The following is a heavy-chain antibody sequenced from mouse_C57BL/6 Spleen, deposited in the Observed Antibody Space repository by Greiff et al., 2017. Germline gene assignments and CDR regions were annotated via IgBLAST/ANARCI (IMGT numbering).Heavy chain of an antibody. CDR2: IYPGSGST. CDR1: GYTFTSYW. J-gene: IGHJ4*01. Sequence: VQLQQPGAELVKPGASVKMSCKASGYTFTSYWITWVKQRPGQGLEWIGDIYPGSGSTNYNEKFKSKATLTVDTSSSTAYMQLSSLTSEDSAVYYCAREGYGSSSSYAMDYWGQGTSVTVSS. V-gene: IGHV1-55*01. CDR3: AREGYGSSSSYAMDY. D-gene: IGHD1-1*01.